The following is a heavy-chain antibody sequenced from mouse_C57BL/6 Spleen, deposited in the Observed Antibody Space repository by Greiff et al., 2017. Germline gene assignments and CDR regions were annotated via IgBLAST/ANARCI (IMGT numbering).Heavy chain of an antibody. CDR3: ARGSSGYGYAMDY. CDR2: INPSNGGT. Sequence: QVQLQQPGTELVKPGASVKLSCKASGYTFTSYWMHWVKQRPGQGLEWIGNINPSNGGTNYNEKFKSKATLTVDKSSSTAYMQLSSLISEDSAVYYCARGSSGYGYAMDYWGQGTSVTVSS. CDR1: GYTFTSYW. D-gene: IGHD3-2*02. V-gene: IGHV1-53*01. J-gene: IGHJ4*01.